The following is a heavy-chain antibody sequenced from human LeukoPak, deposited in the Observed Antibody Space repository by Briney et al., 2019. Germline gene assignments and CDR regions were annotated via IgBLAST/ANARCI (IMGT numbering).Heavy chain of an antibody. CDR1: GFSPSDYD. V-gene: IGHV3-30*02. CDR3: AKNRWGSVTTPDS. CDR2: IRYDGSNT. Sequence: PGGSLRLSCAASGFSPSDYDIHWVRLAPGKGLEWVTFIRYDGSNTYAESVKGRFTISRDNSKNTVYLQMNSLAIEDTAIYYCAKNRWGSVTTPDSWGQGTVVTVSS. J-gene: IGHJ4*02. D-gene: IGHD4-17*01.